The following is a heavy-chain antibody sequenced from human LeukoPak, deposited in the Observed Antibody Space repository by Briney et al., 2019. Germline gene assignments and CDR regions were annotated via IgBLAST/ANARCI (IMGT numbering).Heavy chain of an antibody. CDR1: GGSISSYY. J-gene: IGHJ4*02. D-gene: IGHD5-18*01. CDR3: ARTRDTAMVLYYFDY. Sequence: PSETLSLTCTVSGGSISSYYWSWFRQPPGKGLEWIGYIYYSGSTNYNPSLKSRVTISVDTSKNQFSLKLSSVTAADTAVYYCARTRDTAMVLYYFDYWGQGTLVTVSS. CDR2: IYYSGST. V-gene: IGHV4-59*01.